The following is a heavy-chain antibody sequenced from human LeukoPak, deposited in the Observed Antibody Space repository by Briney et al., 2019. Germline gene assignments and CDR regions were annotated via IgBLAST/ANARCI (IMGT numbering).Heavy chain of an antibody. CDR1: GGSLSFTDW. D-gene: IGHD3-10*01. V-gene: IGHV4-4*02. CDR2: IYYSGST. J-gene: IGHJ6*02. CDR3: ARRGYYAVDV. Sequence: SETLSLTYDVSGGSLSFTDWLNWVRQTPGKGLEWIGEIYYSGSTNYNPSLKSRVSMSVDTSKNHFSLNLSSLTAADTAVYFCARRGYYAVDVWGQGISVIVSS.